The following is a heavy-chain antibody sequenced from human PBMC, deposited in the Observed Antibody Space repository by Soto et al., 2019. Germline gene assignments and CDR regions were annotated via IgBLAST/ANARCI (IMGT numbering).Heavy chain of an antibody. CDR3: ARVHCSAGTCLDGLDF. CDR1: GDSVSSNGAC. J-gene: IGHJ6*02. CDR2: IYYRSKWFH. Sequence: SETLSLTCVISGDSVSSNGACWNWIRQSPSRGLQWLGRIYYRSKWFHDYAASVESRMAINPDTSRNQFSLQLNYVTPEDTAVYYCARVHCSAGTCLDGLDFWGQGTTVTVSS. V-gene: IGHV6-1*01. D-gene: IGHD2-15*01.